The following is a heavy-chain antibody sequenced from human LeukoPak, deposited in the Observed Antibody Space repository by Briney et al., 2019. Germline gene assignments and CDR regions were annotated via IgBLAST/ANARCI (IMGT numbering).Heavy chain of an antibody. Sequence: PSETLSLTCTVSGYSISSGYYWSWIRQPPGKGLEWIGYIYYSGSTNYNPSLKSRVTISVDTSKNQFSLKLSSVTAADTAVYYCAREQHGDYFDYWGQGTLVTVSS. CDR2: IYYSGST. CDR1: GYSISSGYY. CDR3: AREQHGDYFDY. J-gene: IGHJ4*02. V-gene: IGHV4-61*01. D-gene: IGHD6-13*01.